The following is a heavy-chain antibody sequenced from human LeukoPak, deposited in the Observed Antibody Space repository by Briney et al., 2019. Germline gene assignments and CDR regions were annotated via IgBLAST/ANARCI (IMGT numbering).Heavy chain of an antibody. J-gene: IGHJ4*02. V-gene: IGHV3-49*04. D-gene: IGHD3-3*01. CDR1: GFTFGVYA. Sequence: GRSLRLSCTASGFTFGVYAMSWVRQAPGKGLEWVGFIRSKAYGGTTEYAASVKGRFTISRDDSKSIAYLQMNSLKTEDTAVYYCTREDFWSGSVYWGQGTLVTVSS. CDR2: IRSKAYGGTT. CDR3: TREDFWSGSVY.